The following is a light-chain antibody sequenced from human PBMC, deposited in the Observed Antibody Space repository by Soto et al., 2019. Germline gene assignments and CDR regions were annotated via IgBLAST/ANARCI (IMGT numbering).Light chain of an antibody. Sequence: QSALTQPASVSGSPGQSITISCTGTSSDVGSYNLVSWYQQHPGKAPKLMIYEGSKRPSGVSNRFSGPKSGNTASLTISGLQAEDEADYYCCSYAGSSIPYVFGTGTKVTVL. V-gene: IGLV2-23*01. CDR2: EGS. CDR1: SSDVGSYNL. CDR3: CSYAGSSIPYV. J-gene: IGLJ1*01.